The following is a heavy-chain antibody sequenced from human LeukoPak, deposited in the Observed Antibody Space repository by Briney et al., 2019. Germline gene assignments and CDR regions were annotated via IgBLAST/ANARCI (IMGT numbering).Heavy chain of an antibody. J-gene: IGHJ6*04. Sequence: ASVKVSCTASGYTFTGYYMHWVRQAPGQGLEWMGWINPNSGGTNYAQKFQGRVTMTRDTSISTAYMELSRLRSDDTAVYYCARGYSSGWYMDVWGKGTTVTVSS. CDR3: ARGYSSGWYMDV. D-gene: IGHD6-19*01. V-gene: IGHV1-2*02. CDR1: GYTFTGYY. CDR2: INPNSGGT.